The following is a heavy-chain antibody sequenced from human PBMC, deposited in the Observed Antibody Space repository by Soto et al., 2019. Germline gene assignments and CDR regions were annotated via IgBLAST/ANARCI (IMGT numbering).Heavy chain of an antibody. J-gene: IGHJ6*02. V-gene: IGHV1-69*13. CDR3: ARARPNPRNYYYYGMDV. CDR1: GGTFSSYA. CDR2: IIPIFGTA. Sequence: QVQLVQSGAEVKKPGSSVKDSCKASGGTFSSYAISWVRQAPGQGLEWMGGIIPIFGTANYAQKFQGRVTITADESTSTAYMELSSLRSEDTAVYYCARARPNPRNYYYYGMDVWGQGTTVTVSS.